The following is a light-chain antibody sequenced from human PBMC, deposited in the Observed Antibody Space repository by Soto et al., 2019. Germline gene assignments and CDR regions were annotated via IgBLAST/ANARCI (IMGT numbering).Light chain of an antibody. J-gene: IGKJ1*01. Sequence: DIVVTRSPDSLAVSLGERATINCKSSQTILYSSNNKKHVAWYQQKPVLPPKLLMYWASTRVSGVPERFSGSVSGTDVTLTISSRQAEDVAVYYCKHYYSTPLTFGQGTKVEIK. CDR2: WAS. CDR1: QTILYSSNNKKH. V-gene: IGKV4-1*01. CDR3: KHYYSTPLT.